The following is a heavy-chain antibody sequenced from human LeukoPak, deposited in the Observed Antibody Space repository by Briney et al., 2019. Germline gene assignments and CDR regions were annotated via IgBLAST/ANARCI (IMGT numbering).Heavy chain of an antibody. V-gene: IGHV4-34*01. Sequence: SETLSLTCAVYGGSFSGYYWSWIRRPPGKGLEWIGEINHSGSTNYNPSLKSRVTISVDTSKNQFSLKLSSVTAADTAVYYCARGTRVRYDSRLRSAFDIWGQGTMVTVSS. CDR1: GGSFSGYY. CDR3: ARGTRVRYDSRLRSAFDI. D-gene: IGHD3-22*01. J-gene: IGHJ3*02. CDR2: INHSGST.